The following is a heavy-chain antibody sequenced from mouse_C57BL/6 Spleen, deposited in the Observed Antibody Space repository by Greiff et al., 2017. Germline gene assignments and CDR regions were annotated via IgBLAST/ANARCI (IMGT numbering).Heavy chain of an antibody. Sequence: VQLQESGAELVKPGASVKISCKASGYAFSSYWMNWVKQRPGKGLEWIGQIYPGDGDTNYNGKFKGKATLTADKSSSTAYMQLSSLTSEDSAVYFCARRDYGNYESYFDYWGQGTTLTVSS. CDR1: GYAFSSYW. CDR2: IYPGDGDT. D-gene: IGHD2-1*01. CDR3: ARRDYGNYESYFDY. J-gene: IGHJ2*01. V-gene: IGHV1-80*01.